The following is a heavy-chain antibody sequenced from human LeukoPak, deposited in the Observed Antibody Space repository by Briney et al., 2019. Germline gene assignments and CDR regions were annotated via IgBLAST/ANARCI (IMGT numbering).Heavy chain of an antibody. CDR2: INGDGEFT. J-gene: IGHJ4*02. CDR3: AKEFSSSYFFELFDY. D-gene: IGHD6-13*01. Sequence: GGSLRLSCAASGFTFGGYYMHWVRQAPGKGLQWVSTINGDGEFTVYAASVKGRFTISRDNSKNTVNLQMSSLRAEDTAVYYCAKEFSSSYFFELFDYWGQGTLVTVSS. CDR1: GFTFGGYY. V-gene: IGHV3-23*01.